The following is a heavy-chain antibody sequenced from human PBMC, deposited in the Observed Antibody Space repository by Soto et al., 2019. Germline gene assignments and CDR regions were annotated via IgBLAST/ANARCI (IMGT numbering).Heavy chain of an antibody. CDR1: GFTFSNYG. V-gene: IGHV3-30*18. Sequence: QVQLVESGGGVVQPGRSLRLSCAASGFTFSNYGMHWVRQAPGKGLEWVAVISYHGSDKYYADSVKGRFTISRDNSKNTLYLQMDSLRAEDTAVYYCAKGHLTTSVTTVGYWVQGTLFTVSS. J-gene: IGHJ4*02. CDR3: AKGHLTTSVTTVGY. D-gene: IGHD4-17*01. CDR2: ISYHGSDK.